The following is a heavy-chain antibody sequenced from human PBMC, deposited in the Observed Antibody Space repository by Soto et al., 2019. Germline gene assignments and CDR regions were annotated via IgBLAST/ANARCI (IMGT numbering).Heavy chain of an antibody. CDR2: IAYDGNEK. CDR3: GXDVXDYVXYYXGVDV. D-gene: IGHD3-10*02. Sequence: QVQLVXSGGGVVQPGTSLXLSCAASGFTFKTHAMHWVRQAPGKGLEWMAVIAYDGNEKFYADSVKGRFTXXXXXSKXXXXXXXXXXXXXXXXXXXXGXDVXDYVXYYXGVDVWGQGTTVTVSS. CDR1: GFTFKTHA. V-gene: IGHV3-30*03. J-gene: IGHJ6*02.